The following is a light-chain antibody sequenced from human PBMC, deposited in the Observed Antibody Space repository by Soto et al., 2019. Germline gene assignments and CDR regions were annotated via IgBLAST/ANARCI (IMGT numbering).Light chain of an antibody. Sequence: SYELTQPPSVSVAPGQTARITCGGNNIGGKSLHWYQQKPGQAPVLVVYDDGDRPSGTPERFSGSNSGNTATLTISRVEAGDEGEYYCQVWDDNYDHYVFGTGTKVTVL. J-gene: IGLJ1*01. CDR2: DDG. CDR3: QVWDDNYDHYV. CDR1: NIGGKS. V-gene: IGLV3-21*02.